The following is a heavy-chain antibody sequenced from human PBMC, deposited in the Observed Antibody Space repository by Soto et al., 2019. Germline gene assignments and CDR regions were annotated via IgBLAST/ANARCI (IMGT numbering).Heavy chain of an antibody. Sequence: RRSSAASGLSVSGNYWRWILQSPGKGLESVSIIYSDCSTYYADSVKGRFTISRDNSKNTLYLQMNSLSAEDTAVYYCARDLVGYGPFDYWGQGTLVPVSS. CDR1: GLSVSGNY. D-gene: IGHD5-18*01. V-gene: IGHV3-53*01. J-gene: IGHJ4*02. CDR2: IYSDCST. CDR3: ARDLVGYGPFDY.